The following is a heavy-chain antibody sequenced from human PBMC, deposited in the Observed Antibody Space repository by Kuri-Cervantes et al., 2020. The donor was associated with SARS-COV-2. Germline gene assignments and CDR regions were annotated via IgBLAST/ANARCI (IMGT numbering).Heavy chain of an antibody. V-gene: IGHV4-34*01. J-gene: IGHJ4*02. Sequence: SQTLSLTCAVYGGSFSGYYWSWIRQPPGKGLEWIGEINHSGSTNYNPSLKSRVTISVDKSKNQFSLKLSSVTAADTAVYYCARDFSGFTSGWYKRTTYYFDYWGQGTLVTVSS. CDR3: ARDFSGFTSGWYKRTTYYFDY. CDR2: INHSGST. D-gene: IGHD6-19*01. CDR1: GGSFSGYY.